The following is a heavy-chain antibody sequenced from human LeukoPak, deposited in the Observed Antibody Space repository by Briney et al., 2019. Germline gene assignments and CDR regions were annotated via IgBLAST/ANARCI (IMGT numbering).Heavy chain of an antibody. CDR3: ARRRVGDLTVGSDTWFDP. J-gene: IGHJ5*02. D-gene: IGHD2-15*01. CDR2: ISDSGST. V-gene: IGHV4-59*08. Sequence: SETLSLTCTVSGGSITNYNWNWIRQPPGKGLEWIGYISDSGSTIYNPSLQSRVTISVDTSKNQFSLKLSSVTASDTAVYYCARRRVGDLTVGSDTWFDPWGQGALVTVSS. CDR1: GGSITNYN.